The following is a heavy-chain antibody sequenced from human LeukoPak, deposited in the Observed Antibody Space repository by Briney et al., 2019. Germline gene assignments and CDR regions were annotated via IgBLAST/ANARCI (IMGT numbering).Heavy chain of an antibody. J-gene: IGHJ1*01. CDR3: ARGGAARLHFQN. D-gene: IGHD6-6*01. CDR2: IYYSGST. V-gene: IGHV4-59*01. Sequence: SETLSLTCTVSGGSISSYYWSWIRQPPGKGLEWIGYIYYSGSTNYNPSLQSRVTISVDTSKNQFSLNLNSVTAADAAVYYCARGGAARLHFQNWGQGTLVTVSS. CDR1: GGSISSYY.